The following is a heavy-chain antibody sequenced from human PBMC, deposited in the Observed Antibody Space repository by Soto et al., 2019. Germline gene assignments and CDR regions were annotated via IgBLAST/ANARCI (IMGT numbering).Heavy chain of an antibody. CDR3: ARGGALGYCSSTSCYKVYGMDV. J-gene: IGHJ6*04. Sequence: SVKVSCKSSGGTFSSYAISWVRQAPGQGLEWMGGIIPIFGTANYAQKFQGRVTITADESTSTAYMELSSLRSEDTAVYYCARGGALGYCSSTSCYKVYGMDVWGKGTTVTVSS. D-gene: IGHD2-2*02. CDR1: GGTFSSYA. CDR2: IIPIFGTA. V-gene: IGHV1-69*13.